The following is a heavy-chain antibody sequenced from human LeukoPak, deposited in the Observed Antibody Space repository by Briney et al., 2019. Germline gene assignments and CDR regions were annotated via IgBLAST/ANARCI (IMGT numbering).Heavy chain of an antibody. J-gene: IGHJ4*02. CDR3: VRGDFGPAPLLEY. CDR2: ISGYNGNT. V-gene: IGHV1-18*01. Sequence: ASVKVSCKASGYTFTSYGFSWVRQAPGQGLEWMGWISGYNGNTEYAQKFQDRVTMTTDTSTSTAYMELRSLRSDDTAVYYCVRGDFGPAPLLEYWGQGTLVTVSS. CDR1: GYTFTSYG. D-gene: IGHD4/OR15-4a*01.